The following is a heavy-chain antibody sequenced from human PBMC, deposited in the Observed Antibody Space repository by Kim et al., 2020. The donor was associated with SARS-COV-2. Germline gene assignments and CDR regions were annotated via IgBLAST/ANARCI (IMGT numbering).Heavy chain of an antibody. CDR1: GFTFSSYW. CDR2: IKQDGSEK. Sequence: GGSLRLSCAASGFTFSSYWMSWVRQAPGKGLEWVANIKQDGSEKYYVDSVKGRFTISRDNAKNSLYLQMNSLRAEDTAVYYCARDGGGAVAGLGPYYYYGMDVWGQGTTVTVSS. J-gene: IGHJ6*02. D-gene: IGHD6-19*01. V-gene: IGHV3-7*01. CDR3: ARDGGGAVAGLGPYYYYGMDV.